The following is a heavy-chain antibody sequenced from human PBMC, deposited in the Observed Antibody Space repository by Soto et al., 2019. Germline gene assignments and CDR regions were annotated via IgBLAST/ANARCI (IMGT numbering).Heavy chain of an antibody. J-gene: IGHJ4*02. D-gene: IGHD5-12*01. CDR1: GFIFRSYA. Sequence: ESLRLSCAASGFIFRSYAMSGVRQAPGKGLEWVSVISGSGDGTYYADSVKGRFSISRDNSKNTLSLHMSSLRADDTAVYYCPKDPRERDGSGSDYFDLWGQGTLVTVS. CDR3: PKDPRERDGSGSDYFDL. V-gene: IGHV3-23*01. CDR2: ISGSGDGT.